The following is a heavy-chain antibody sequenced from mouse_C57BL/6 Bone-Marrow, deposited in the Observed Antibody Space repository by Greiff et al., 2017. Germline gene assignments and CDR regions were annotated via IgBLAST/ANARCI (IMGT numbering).Heavy chain of an antibody. J-gene: IGHJ1*03. CDR1: GYTFTSYW. D-gene: IGHD2-5*01. V-gene: IGHV1-55*01. Sequence: QVQLQQPGAELVKPGASVQMSCKASGYTFTSYWITWVKQRPGQGLEWIGDIYPGSGSTNYNEKFKSKATLTVDTSASTAYMQLSSLTSEDSAVFYCARAYDSNKWYFDVWGKGTTVTVSS. CDR2: IYPGSGST. CDR3: ARAYDSNKWYFDV.